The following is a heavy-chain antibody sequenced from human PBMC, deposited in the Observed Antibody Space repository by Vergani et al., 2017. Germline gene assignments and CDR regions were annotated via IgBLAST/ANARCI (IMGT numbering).Heavy chain of an antibody. D-gene: IGHD3-10*01. CDR2: MNPNSGNT. Sequence: QVQLVQSGAEVKKPGASVKVSCKASGYTFTSYINWVRQATGQGLEWMGWMNPNSGNTGYAQKFQGRVTMTRNTSISTAYMELSSLRSEDTAVYYCARAAWGLWFGELLSRPNWFDPWGQGTLVTVSS. CDR3: ARAAWGLWFGELLSRPNWFDP. CDR1: GYTFTSY. V-gene: IGHV1-8*01. J-gene: IGHJ5*02.